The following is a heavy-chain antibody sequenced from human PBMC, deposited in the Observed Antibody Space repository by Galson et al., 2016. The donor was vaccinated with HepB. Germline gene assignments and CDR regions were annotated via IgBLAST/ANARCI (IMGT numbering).Heavy chain of an antibody. J-gene: IGHJ4*02. D-gene: IGHD2/OR15-2a*01. CDR2: ISTYSGNT. V-gene: IGHV1-18*01. Sequence: SVKVSCKASGYTFTTSGISWVRQAPGQGLEWMGWISTYSGNTKYAQKFQGGLTLTTDSSTTTAYMELRRLRFDDTALYYCARDVQYPFDSWGQGTLVTVSS. CDR1: GYTFTTSG. CDR3: ARDVQYPFDS.